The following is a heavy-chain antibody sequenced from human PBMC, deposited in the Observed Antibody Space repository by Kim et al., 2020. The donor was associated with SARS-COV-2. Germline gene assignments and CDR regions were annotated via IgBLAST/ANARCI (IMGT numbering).Heavy chain of an antibody. V-gene: IGHV4-59*01. CDR2: IYYSGST. CDR3: ARDRDIGAAGTGGWFAP. J-gene: IGHJ5*02. Sequence: SETLSLTCTISGGSINNYYWSWIRQPPGKGLEWIGYIYYSGSTNYNPSLKSRVTMSVDTSENQFSLKLRSVTAADTAVYFCARDRDIGAAGTGGWFAPWGQGTLVTVSS. D-gene: IGHD6-13*01. CDR1: GGSINNYY.